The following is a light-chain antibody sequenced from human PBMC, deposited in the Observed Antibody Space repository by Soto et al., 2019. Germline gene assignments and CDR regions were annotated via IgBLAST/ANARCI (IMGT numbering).Light chain of an antibody. CDR2: EVT. CDR1: SSDVGSYNH. J-gene: IGLJ1*01. CDR3: SSYTTSAPYV. V-gene: IGLV2-14*01. Sequence: QSALTQPASVSGSPGQSITISCTGTSSDVGSYNHVSWYQQHPGKAPKLMISEVTSRPSGVSNRFSGSKSGNTASLTISGLQAEDEADYYCSSYTTSAPYVFGSGTKVTVL.